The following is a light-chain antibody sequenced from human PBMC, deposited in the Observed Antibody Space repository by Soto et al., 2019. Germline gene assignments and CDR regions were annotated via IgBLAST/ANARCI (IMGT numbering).Light chain of an antibody. Sequence: EIVLTQSPGTLSLFPGERATLSCKTSQSVSSSSLAWYQQKPGQAPRLLIYGASSRSTGIPDRFSGSGSGTGFNLTISRLEPEDFAVYYCQQYGSSSWTVGQGTKVE. V-gene: IGKV3-20*01. CDR1: QSVSSSS. CDR2: GAS. CDR3: QQYGSSSWT. J-gene: IGKJ1*01.